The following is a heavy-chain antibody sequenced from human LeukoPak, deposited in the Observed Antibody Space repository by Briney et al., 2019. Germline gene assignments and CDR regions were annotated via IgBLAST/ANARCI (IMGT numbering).Heavy chain of an antibody. Sequence: SETLSLTCTVSGGSVNNNYWSWIRQTPGNKPEWIGYIYSGGTTSYNPSLVRRVTISVDTTNNQFSLRLNSVTAADTAVYFCARHGSKLVGPSTIYFDKWGLGILVTVSS. CDR3: ARHGSKLVGPSTIYFDK. D-gene: IGHD1-26*01. CDR1: GGSVNNNY. V-gene: IGHV4-4*09. CDR2: IYSGGTT. J-gene: IGHJ4*02.